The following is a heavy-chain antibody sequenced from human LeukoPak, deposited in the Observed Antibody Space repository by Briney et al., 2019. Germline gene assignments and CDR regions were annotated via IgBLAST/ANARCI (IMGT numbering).Heavy chain of an antibody. J-gene: IGHJ4*02. V-gene: IGHV6-1*01. CDR3: ARGGSYSFDY. CDR1: GDSVSSNNAA. D-gene: IGHD1-26*01. CDR2: TYYRSQWYN. Sequence: SQTLSLTCAISGDSVSSNNAAWNWIRQSPSGGLEWLGSTYYRSQWYNDYAASVISRITINPDTSRNQFSLQLNSVTPEDTALYYCARGGSYSFDYWGQGTLVTVSS.